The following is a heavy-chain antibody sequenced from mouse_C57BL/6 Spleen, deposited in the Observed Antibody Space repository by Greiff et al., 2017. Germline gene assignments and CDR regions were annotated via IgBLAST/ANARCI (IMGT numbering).Heavy chain of an antibody. V-gene: IGHV5-17*01. CDR3: ARVGKGYYCDY. CDR2: ISSGSSTI. CDR1: GFTFSDYG. D-gene: IGHD4-1*01. Sequence: EVQLVESGGGLVKPGGSLKLSCAASGFTFSDYGMHWVRQAPEKGLEWVAYISSGSSTIYYAATVKGRFTISRDNAKNTLFLQMTSLRSEDTAMYYCARVGKGYYCDYGGQGTTLTVSS. J-gene: IGHJ2*01.